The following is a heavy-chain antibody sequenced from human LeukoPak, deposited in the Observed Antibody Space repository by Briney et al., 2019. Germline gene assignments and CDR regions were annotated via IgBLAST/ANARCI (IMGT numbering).Heavy chain of an antibody. Sequence: GGSLRLSCAASGFTVSSNYMSWVRQAPGKGLEWVSVIYSGGSTYYADSVKGRFTISRDNSKNTLYLQMNSLRAEDTAVYYCARTYYGPGDFDYWGQGTLATVSS. CDR2: IYSGGST. CDR3: ARTYYGPGDFDY. D-gene: IGHD3-10*01. J-gene: IGHJ4*02. CDR1: GFTVSSNY. V-gene: IGHV3-53*01.